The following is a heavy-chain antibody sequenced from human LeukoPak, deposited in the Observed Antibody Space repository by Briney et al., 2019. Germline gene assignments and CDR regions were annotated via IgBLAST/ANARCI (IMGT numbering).Heavy chain of an antibody. CDR1: GFTFSSYA. V-gene: IGHV3-23*01. D-gene: IGHD6-19*01. CDR2: ISGSGGST. J-gene: IGHJ3*02. CDR3: AKDLPPFAVAGHDAFDI. Sequence: PGGSLRLSCAASGFTFSSYAMSWVRQAPGKGLEWVSAISGSGGSTYYADSVKGRFTISRDDSKNTLYLQMNSLRAEDTAVYYCAKDLPPFAVAGHDAFDIWGQGTMVTVSS.